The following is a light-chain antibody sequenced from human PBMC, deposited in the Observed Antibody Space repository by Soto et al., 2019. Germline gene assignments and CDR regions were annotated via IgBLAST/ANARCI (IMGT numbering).Light chain of an antibody. CDR3: QQYQNWPMIT. CDR2: GAS. V-gene: IGKV3-15*01. Sequence: VRPQSHGPLSVSPGARFTSSRRASQSVSSNLAWYQQKPGQTPRLLLYGASTRATGIPDRFSGSGSGTAFTLTISSLQSEDFSDYYCQQYQNWPMITCGQGTRREIK. CDR1: QSVSSN. J-gene: IGKJ5*01.